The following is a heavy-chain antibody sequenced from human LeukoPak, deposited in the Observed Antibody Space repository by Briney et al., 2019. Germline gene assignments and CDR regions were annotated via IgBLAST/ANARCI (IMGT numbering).Heavy chain of an antibody. V-gene: IGHV3-11*01. J-gene: IGHJ4*02. D-gene: IGHD5-24*01. Sequence: GGSLRLSCAASGFTFSDYYMSWIRQAPGKGVEWASYITSRGSTKYYSDSVKGRFTISRDNAKNSLYLQMDSLRAEDTAVYYCARDTGWLQSGYDYWGQGTLVTVSS. CDR3: ARDTGWLQSGYDY. CDR2: ITSRGSTK. CDR1: GFTFSDYY.